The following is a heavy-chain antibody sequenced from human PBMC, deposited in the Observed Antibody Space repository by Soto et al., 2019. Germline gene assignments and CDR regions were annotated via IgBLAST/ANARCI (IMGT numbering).Heavy chain of an antibody. CDR3: AGVTMFGVDLNWFDH. CDR2: ISSSSSYI. CDR1: GFTFISYS. Sequence: GGSLGLSCAASGFTFISYSMNWVLQAPWKGLEWVSSISSSSSYIDYADSVKGRFTISRDNAKNSLYLQMNRLIAEDTAVYYCAGVTMFGVDLNWFDHWGQGNLVTDSS. V-gene: IGHV3-21*01. J-gene: IGHJ5*02. D-gene: IGHD3-3*01.